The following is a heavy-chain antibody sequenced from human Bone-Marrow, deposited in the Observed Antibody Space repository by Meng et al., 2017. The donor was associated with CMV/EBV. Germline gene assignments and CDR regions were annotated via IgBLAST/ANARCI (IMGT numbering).Heavy chain of an antibody. CDR2: INPNSGGT. CDR1: GYTFTGYY. CDR3: ARDVSTVTHVLDDY. Sequence: ASVKVSCKASGYTFTGYYMHWVRQAPGQGLEWMGWINPNSGGTNYAQKFQGRVTMTRDTSISTAYMDLSRLRSDDTAVYYCARDVSTVTHVLDDYWGQGNLVTVSS. V-gene: IGHV1-2*02. J-gene: IGHJ4*02. D-gene: IGHD4-17*01.